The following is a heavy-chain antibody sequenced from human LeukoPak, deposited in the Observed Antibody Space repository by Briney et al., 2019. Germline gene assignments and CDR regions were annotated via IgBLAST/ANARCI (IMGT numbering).Heavy chain of an antibody. J-gene: IGHJ4*02. D-gene: IGHD5-18*01. V-gene: IGHV3-53*01. CDR3: AREARLRGYSYGSFPGY. CDR1: GFTVSSNY. Sequence: PGGSLRLSCTASGFTVSSNYMNWVRQAPGKGLEWVSVIYSGGSTYYADSVKGRFTISRDNSKNTLYLQMTSLRAEDTAVYYCAREARLRGYSYGSFPGYWGQGTLVTVSS. CDR2: IYSGGST.